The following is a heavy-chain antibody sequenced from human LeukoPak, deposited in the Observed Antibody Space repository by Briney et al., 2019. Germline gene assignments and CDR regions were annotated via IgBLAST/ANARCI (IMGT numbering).Heavy chain of an antibody. Sequence: GGSLRLSCAASGFTFGNYWMHWVRQAPGKGLVWVSRINSDGRSISYADSVKGRFTISRDNAKNTLYLQMNSLRAEDTAVYYCARVRYSYGYDWWGQGTLVTVSS. CDR1: GFTFGNYW. D-gene: IGHD5-18*01. J-gene: IGHJ4*02. CDR3: ARVRYSYGYDW. CDR2: INSDGRSI. V-gene: IGHV3-74*01.